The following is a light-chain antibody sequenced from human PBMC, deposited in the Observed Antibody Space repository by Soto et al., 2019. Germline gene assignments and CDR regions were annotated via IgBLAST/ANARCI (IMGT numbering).Light chain of an antibody. CDR2: GAS. CDR1: HSVSRTY. CDR3: QQFDDSVT. Sequence: EIVLTQSPVTLSLSPGERATLSCRASHSVSRTYLAWYQQKPGQAPRLLIYGASDRATGTPDRFSGSGSGTDFTLTISRLEPEDSAVYYCQQFDDSVTFGQGTRLEIK. V-gene: IGKV3-20*01. J-gene: IGKJ5*01.